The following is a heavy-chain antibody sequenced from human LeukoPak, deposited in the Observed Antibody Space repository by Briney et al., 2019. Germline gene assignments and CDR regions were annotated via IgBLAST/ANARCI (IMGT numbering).Heavy chain of an antibody. Sequence: GGSLRLSCAASGFTFSSYSMNWVRQAPGKGLEGVSSISSSSSYIYYADSVKGRFTISRDNAKNSLYLQMNSLRAEDTAVYYCARGVLYGSGSYAFDIWGQGTMVTVSS. CDR2: ISSSSSYI. CDR3: ARGVLYGSGSYAFDI. D-gene: IGHD3-10*01. J-gene: IGHJ3*02. CDR1: GFTFSSYS. V-gene: IGHV3-21*01.